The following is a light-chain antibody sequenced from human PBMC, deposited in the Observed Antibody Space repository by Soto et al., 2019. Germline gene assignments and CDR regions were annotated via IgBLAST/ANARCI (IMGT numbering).Light chain of an antibody. V-gene: IGKV3-20*01. CDR3: HQYGSSPWT. Sequence: EIVLTQSPGTLSLSPGERATLSCRASQSVSNSYIAWYQRKPGQAPRLLIYGASSRATGIPDRFSGSGSGTDFTLTISRLEPEDLAVYYCHQYGSSPWTFGQGPKVEIK. CDR1: QSVSNSY. J-gene: IGKJ1*01. CDR2: GAS.